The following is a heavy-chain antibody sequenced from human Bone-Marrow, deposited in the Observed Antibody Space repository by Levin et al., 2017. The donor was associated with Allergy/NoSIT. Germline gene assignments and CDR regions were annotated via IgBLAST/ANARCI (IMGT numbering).Heavy chain of an antibody. CDR2: ISGSGTIT. D-gene: IGHD6-19*01. Sequence: GESLKISCAASGFTFSSYAMSWVRQAPGKGLEWVSSISGSGTITHYAESVKGRFTISRDISKNMLHLQMNGLRAEDTAIYFCAKEGLAVAGYYFDSWGQGTLVTVSS. J-gene: IGHJ4*02. V-gene: IGHV3-23*01. CDR1: GFTFSSYA. CDR3: AKEGLAVAGYYFDS.